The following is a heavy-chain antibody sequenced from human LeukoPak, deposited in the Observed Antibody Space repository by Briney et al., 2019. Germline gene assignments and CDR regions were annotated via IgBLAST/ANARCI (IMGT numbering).Heavy chain of an antibody. CDR1: GFSLSSSGMG. CDR3: AHAYCGRSSCHPYFYYNMDV. D-gene: IGHD2-21*01. CDR2: IYWDDDK. Sequence: SGPTLVKPTQTLTLTCSFSGFSLSSSGMGVGWIRQPPGKALEWLALIYWDDDKRYSPSLKSRLTIAQDTSKDEVVLTMTNVDPVDTATYYCAHAYCGRSSCHPYFYYNMDVWGKGTTVTVSS. V-gene: IGHV2-5*02. J-gene: IGHJ6*03.